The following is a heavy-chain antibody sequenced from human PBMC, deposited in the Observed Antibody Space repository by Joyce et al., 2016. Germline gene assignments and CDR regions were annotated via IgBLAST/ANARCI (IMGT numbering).Heavy chain of an antibody. CDR1: GVPLRDYG. CDR3: TKGGWQGYCNANTCDSPFDN. J-gene: IGHJ4*02. V-gene: IGHV3-49*03. Sequence: EVQLVESGGGSVQPGRSVRLSCTASGVPLRDYGWSWFRRAPGKGLEWVGVIRSKYYSGTIDYAASVKGRFIISRDDSRGIAYLRMNSLKTEDTAVYFCTKGGWQGYCNANTCDSPFDNWGQGTLVIVSP. CDR2: IRSKYYSGTI. D-gene: IGHD2-15*01.